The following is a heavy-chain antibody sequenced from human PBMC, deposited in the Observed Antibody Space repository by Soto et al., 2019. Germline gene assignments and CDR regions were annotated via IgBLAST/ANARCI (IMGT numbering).Heavy chain of an antibody. J-gene: IGHJ6*02. CDR1: GGSFSGYY. Sequence: SETLSLTCAVYGGSFSGYYWSWIRQPPGKGLEWIGEINHSGSTNYNPSLKSRVTISVDTSKNQFSLKLSSVTAADTAVYYCARDNTHPAYDFWSGPLGYYGMDVWGQGTTVTVSS. D-gene: IGHD3-3*01. CDR3: ARDNTHPAYDFWSGPLGYYGMDV. CDR2: INHSGST. V-gene: IGHV4-34*01.